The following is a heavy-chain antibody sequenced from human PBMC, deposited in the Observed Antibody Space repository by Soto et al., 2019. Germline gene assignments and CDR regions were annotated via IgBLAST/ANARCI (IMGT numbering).Heavy chain of an antibody. V-gene: IGHV3-23*01. CDR1: GFTFSTFA. J-gene: IGHJ6*02. CDR3: VKGQSSTWSQTGGMDV. Sequence: EVQLLESGGRLVQPGGSLRLSCAASGFTFSTFAMTWFRQAPGKGLEWVSGIDDSGVGTYYADSVKGRLTISRDNSKTMLYLQMDSLRGEDTAVYYCVKGQSSTWSQTGGMDVWGQGTTVTVSS. CDR2: IDDSGVGT. D-gene: IGHD1-26*01.